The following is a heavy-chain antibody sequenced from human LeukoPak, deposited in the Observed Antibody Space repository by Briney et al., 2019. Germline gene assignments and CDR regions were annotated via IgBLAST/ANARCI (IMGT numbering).Heavy chain of an antibody. Sequence: ASVKVSCKVSGYTLTELSMHWVRQAPGKGLEWMGGFDPEDGETIYAQKFQGRVTMTEDTSTDTAYMELSSMRSEDTAVYYCATDIAPYNWNGDAFDIWGEEAMVVVAS. J-gene: IGHJ3*02. V-gene: IGHV1-24*01. CDR2: FDPEDGET. CDR3: ATDIAPYNWNGDAFDI. CDR1: GYTLTELS. D-gene: IGHD1-20*01.